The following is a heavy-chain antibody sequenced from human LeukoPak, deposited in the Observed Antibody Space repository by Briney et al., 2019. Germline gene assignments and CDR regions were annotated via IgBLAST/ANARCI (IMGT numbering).Heavy chain of an antibody. CDR1: GYTFTNYF. CDR2: INPSGGST. J-gene: IGHJ4*02. CDR3: ARDLKSSASLED. Sequence: ASVKVSSKASGYTFTNYFLHWVRQAPGQGLEWMGIINPSGGSTSYAQKFQGRVTMTRDTSTSTVYMELSSLRSEDTAVYYCARDLKSSASLEDWGQGTLVTVSS. V-gene: IGHV1-46*01. D-gene: IGHD3-22*01.